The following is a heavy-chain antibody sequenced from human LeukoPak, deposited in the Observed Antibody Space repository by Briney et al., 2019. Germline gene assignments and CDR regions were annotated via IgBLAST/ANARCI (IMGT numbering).Heavy chain of an antibody. J-gene: IGHJ4*02. Sequence: GASVNVSCKASGYTFTSYGISWMRQAPGQGLEWMGWISAYNGNTKYEQKFQGRVTMTIDTSTTTAYMDLRSLRPDDTAIYYCARSYSRRIIDYWGRGALVTVSS. CDR2: ISAYNGNT. D-gene: IGHD1-26*01. CDR1: GYTFTSYG. V-gene: IGHV1-18*01. CDR3: ARSYSRRIIDY.